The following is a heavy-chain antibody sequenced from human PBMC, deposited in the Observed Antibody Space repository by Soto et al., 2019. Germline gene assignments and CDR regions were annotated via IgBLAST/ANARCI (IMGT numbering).Heavy chain of an antibody. Sequence: QVQLVQSGAEVKKPGSSVKVSCKASGGTFSSYSINWVRQAPGQGLEWMGEIIPTFGTANYAQTFQGRVTTTADEATSTAYMELSSLRSEDTAVYYCARDGGRHSGGIDYWGQGTLVTVSS. J-gene: IGHJ4*02. CDR1: GGTFSSYS. CDR2: IIPTFGTA. CDR3: ARDGGRHSGGIDY. V-gene: IGHV1-69*01. D-gene: IGHD1-26*01.